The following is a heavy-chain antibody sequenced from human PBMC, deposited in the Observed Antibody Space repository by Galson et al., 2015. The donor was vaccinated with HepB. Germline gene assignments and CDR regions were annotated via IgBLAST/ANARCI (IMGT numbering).Heavy chain of an antibody. D-gene: IGHD3-22*01. J-gene: IGHJ3*02. CDR3: GGTMIVVVAYAFDI. Sequence: SLRLSCAASGFTFSSYAMHWVRQAPGKGLEYVSAISSNGGSTYYADSVKGRFTISRDNSKNTLYLRMSSLRAEDTAVYYCGGTMIVVVAYAFDIWGQGTMVTVSS. V-gene: IGHV3-64D*06. CDR2: ISSNGGST. CDR1: GFTFSSYA.